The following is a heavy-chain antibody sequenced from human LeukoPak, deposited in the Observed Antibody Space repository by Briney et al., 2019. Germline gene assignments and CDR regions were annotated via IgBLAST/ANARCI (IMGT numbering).Heavy chain of an antibody. D-gene: IGHD4-11*01. CDR3: ARVAQGATTENYFYYYMDV. Sequence: GGSLRLSCAASGFAFNSYIITWVRQPPGKGLESVSSITSRGSHIYIAASVKGRFTISRDNAKKSLFLQMSSLSVEDTAVYYCARVAQGATTENYFYYYMDVWGKGTTVTVSS. CDR2: ITSRGSHI. V-gene: IGHV3-21*01. CDR1: GFAFNSYI. J-gene: IGHJ6*03.